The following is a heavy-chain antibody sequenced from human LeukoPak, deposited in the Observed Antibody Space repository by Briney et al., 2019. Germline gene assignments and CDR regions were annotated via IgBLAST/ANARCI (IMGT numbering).Heavy chain of an antibody. J-gene: IGHJ4*02. D-gene: IGHD7-27*01. CDR3: TRAPSNWVFDY. V-gene: IGHV3-73*01. CDR1: GFTFSGSA. Sequence: PGRSLRLSCAASGFTFSGSAMHWVRQASGKGLEWVGRIRSKANSYATAYAASVKGRFTISRDDSKNTAYLQMNSLKTEDTAVYYCTRAPSNWVFDYWGQGTLVTVSS. CDR2: IRSKANSYAT.